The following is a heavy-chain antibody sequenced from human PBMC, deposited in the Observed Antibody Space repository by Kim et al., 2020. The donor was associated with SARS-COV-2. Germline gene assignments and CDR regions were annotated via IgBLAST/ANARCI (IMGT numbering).Heavy chain of an antibody. CDR2: IYYSGST. Sequence: SETLSLTCTVSGGSISSSSYYWGWIRQPPGKGLEWIGSIYYSGSTYYNPSLKSRVTISVDTSKNQFSLKLSSVTAADTAVYYCARRSYYDSSGYYPFDYWGQGTLVTVSS. CDR3: ARRSYYDSSGYYPFDY. CDR1: GGSISSSSYY. D-gene: IGHD3-22*01. J-gene: IGHJ4*02. V-gene: IGHV4-39*01.